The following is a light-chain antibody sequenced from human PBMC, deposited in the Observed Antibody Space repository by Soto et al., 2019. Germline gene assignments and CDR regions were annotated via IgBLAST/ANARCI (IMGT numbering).Light chain of an antibody. CDR2: RNH. CDR3: AARDDSLRAVV. CDR1: TSNIGTYA. Sequence: QSVLTQSPSASGTPGQRVTISCSGSTSNIGTYAVNWYQQLPGTAPTLLIFRNHQRPSGVPDRFSGSKSGTSASLAISGPQSADEADYYGAARDDSLRAVVFGGGTKVTVL. V-gene: IGLV1-44*01. J-gene: IGLJ2*01.